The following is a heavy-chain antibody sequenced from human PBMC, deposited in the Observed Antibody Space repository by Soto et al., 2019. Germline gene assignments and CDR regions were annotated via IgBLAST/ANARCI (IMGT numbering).Heavy chain of an antibody. CDR3: GRVGTSSCLDY. J-gene: IGHJ4*02. V-gene: IGHV1-18*01. Sequence: QVQLVQSGAEVQKPGASVMVSCKASGYTFTNYGIYWVRQAPGQGLAWMGWISANNGHTNYAQKFQGRVTMTTGTSTNTAYMELRGLRSDDTAVYYCGRVGTSSCLDYWGQGTLVTVSS. CDR2: ISANNGHT. CDR1: GYTFTNYG. D-gene: IGHD6-6*01.